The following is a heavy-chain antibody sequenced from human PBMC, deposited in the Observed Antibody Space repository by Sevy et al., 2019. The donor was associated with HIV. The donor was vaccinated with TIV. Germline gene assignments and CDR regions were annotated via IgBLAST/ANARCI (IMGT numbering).Heavy chain of an antibody. V-gene: IGHV3-30*03. Sequence: GGSLRLSCAASAVTFSAHTMHWVRQAPGKGLEWVAVISYDGSSEYYADSLKGRFTISRDRSKNTLYLQMHGLRPNDTAVYYCARDAGYSLVWYPGYWGQGTLVTVSS. J-gene: IGHJ4*02. CDR2: ISYDGSSE. CDR3: ARDAGYSLVWYPGY. D-gene: IGHD1-26*01. CDR1: AVTFSAHT.